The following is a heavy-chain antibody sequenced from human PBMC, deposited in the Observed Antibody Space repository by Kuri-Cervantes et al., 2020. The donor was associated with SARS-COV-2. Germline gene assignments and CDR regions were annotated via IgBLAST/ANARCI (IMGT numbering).Heavy chain of an antibody. D-gene: IGHD3-22*01. V-gene: IGHV4-59*01. J-gene: IGHJ3*02. CDR2: VYYTGST. Sequence: SETLSLTCTVSGDSITNYYWSWIRQPPGKGLEWIGYVYYTGSTNYKPSLESRVTMSVDPSKNQFSLKLNSVTVADTAVYYCARSTPFRRLVVISQGGAFDIWGQGTMVTVSS. CDR1: GDSITNYY. CDR3: ARSTPFRRLVVISQGGAFDI.